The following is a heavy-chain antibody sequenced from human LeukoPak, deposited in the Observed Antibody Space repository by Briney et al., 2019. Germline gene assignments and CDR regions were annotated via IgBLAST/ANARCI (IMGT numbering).Heavy chain of an antibody. J-gene: IGHJ4*02. CDR2: INPNSGGT. D-gene: IGHD6-19*01. CDR3: ARESSSGWSYFDY. Sequence: GASVKVSCKASGYTFTGYYMHWVRQAPGQGLEWMGWINPNSGGTNYAQKFQGRVTMTRDTSISTAYMELSRLRSDDTAVYYFARESSSGWSYFDYWGQGTLVTVSS. CDR1: GYTFTGYY. V-gene: IGHV1-2*02.